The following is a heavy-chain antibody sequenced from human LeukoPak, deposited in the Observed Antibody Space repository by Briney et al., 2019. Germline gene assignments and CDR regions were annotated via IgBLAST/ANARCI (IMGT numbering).Heavy chain of an antibody. CDR1: GYTLSDLS. CDR3: ARDIDYDIDY. CDR2: FDPEDGET. Sequence: GASVKVSCKVSGYTLSDLSMHWVRQTPEKGLEWMRSFDPEDGETIYAQTFQGRVTMTTDTSTSTAYMELKSLRSDDTAVYYCARDIDYDIDYWGQGTLVTVSS. D-gene: IGHD3-9*01. J-gene: IGHJ4*02. V-gene: IGHV1-24*01.